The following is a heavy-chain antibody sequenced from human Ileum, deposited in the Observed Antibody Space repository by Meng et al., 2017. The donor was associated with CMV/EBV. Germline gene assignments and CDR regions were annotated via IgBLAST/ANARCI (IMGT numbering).Heavy chain of an antibody. Sequence: VHRLQSGAEVEDTGAAMKISCKTSGYTFTVHNIGWVRQAPGQGIEWVGWISLGNGQTVYGHKLQGRVTVTTDTSTNTAYMELRNLRSDDTAMYYCARDVWGFDYWGQGTLVTVSS. CDR2: ISLGNGQT. CDR1: GYTFTVHN. V-gene: IGHV1-18*04. J-gene: IGHJ4*02. D-gene: IGHD7-27*01. CDR3: ARDVWGFDY.